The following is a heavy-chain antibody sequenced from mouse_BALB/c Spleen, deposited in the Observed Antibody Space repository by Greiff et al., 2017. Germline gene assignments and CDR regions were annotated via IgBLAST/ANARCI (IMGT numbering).Heavy chain of an antibody. D-gene: IGHD4-1*01. CDR2: IRSKSNNYAT. CDR1: GFTFNTYA. Sequence: EVKLVESGGGLVQPKGSLKLSCAASGFTFNTYAMNWVRQAPGKGLEWVARIRSKSNNYATYYADSVQDRFTISRDDSQSMLYLQMNNLKTEDTAMYYCERRWDGAMDYWGQGTSVTVSS. V-gene: IGHV10-1*02. CDR3: ERRWDGAMDY. J-gene: IGHJ4*01.